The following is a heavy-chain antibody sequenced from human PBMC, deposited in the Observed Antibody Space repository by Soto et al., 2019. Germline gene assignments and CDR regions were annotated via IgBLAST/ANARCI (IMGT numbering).Heavy chain of an antibody. CDR3: ARVGLRYFDWLPYNLFDP. V-gene: IGHV1-69*02. Sequence: QVQLVQSGAEVKKPGSSVKVSCKASGGTFSSYTISWVRQAPGQGLEWMGRIIPILGIANYAQKFQGRVTITADKSTSTAYMELTSLRSEDTAVYYCARVGLRYFDWLPYNLFDPWGQGTLVTVSS. CDR1: GGTFSSYT. J-gene: IGHJ5*02. D-gene: IGHD3-9*01. CDR2: IIPILGIA.